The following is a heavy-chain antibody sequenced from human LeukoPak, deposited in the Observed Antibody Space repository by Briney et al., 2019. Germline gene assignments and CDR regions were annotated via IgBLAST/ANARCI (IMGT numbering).Heavy chain of an antibody. CDR2: IRYSGRT. V-gene: IGHV4-59*01. D-gene: IGHD6-19*01. CDR1: DGSINSDF. Sequence: PSETLSLTCTASDGSINSDFWTWIRQPPGKGLEWIGYIRYSGRTSYNPSLKSRATISIDTSKNLFSLKLRSVTTADTAIYYCARIPDVSGWPFDYWGQGTLVTVSS. CDR3: ARIPDVSGWPFDY. J-gene: IGHJ4*02.